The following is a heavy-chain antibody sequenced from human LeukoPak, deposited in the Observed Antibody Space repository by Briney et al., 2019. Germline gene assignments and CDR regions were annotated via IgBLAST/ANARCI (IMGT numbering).Heavy chain of an antibody. CDR2: IKTVVGRT. CDR1: GVTFSNYW. J-gene: IGHJ4*02. CDR3: ARAIGSSWGKVDY. V-gene: IGHV3-74*01. Sequence: GGSLRLSCVASGVTFSNYWMHWVRQAPGKGLVWVSRIKTVVGRTNYADSVKGRFTISRDKAKNTAYLEMNSLRSEDTAVYYGARAIGSSWGKVDYWGQGTLVTVSS. D-gene: IGHD6-13*01.